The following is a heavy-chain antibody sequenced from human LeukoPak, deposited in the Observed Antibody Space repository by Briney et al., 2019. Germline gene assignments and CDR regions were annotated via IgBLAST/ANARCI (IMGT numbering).Heavy chain of an antibody. Sequence: ASMKVSCKASGYTFTSYYLHWVRQAPGQGLEWMGIINPSGGSTSYAQKFQDRVTMTRDTPTSTVYMELSSLRSEDTAVYYCARGHSNSPFLYWGQGTLVTVSS. CDR1: GYTFTSYY. CDR3: ARGHSNSPFLY. D-gene: IGHD6-6*01. CDR2: INPSGGST. J-gene: IGHJ4*02. V-gene: IGHV1-46*01.